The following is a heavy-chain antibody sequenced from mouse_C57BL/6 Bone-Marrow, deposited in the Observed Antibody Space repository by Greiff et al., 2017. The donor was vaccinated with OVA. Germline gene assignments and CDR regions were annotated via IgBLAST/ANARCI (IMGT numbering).Heavy chain of an antibody. CDR3: ARHHGDY. CDR1: GFTFSSYG. J-gene: IGHJ2*01. V-gene: IGHV5-6*01. CDR2: ISSGGSYT. Sequence: SGGDLVKPGGSLKLSCAASGFTFSSYGMSWVRQTPDKRLEWVATISSGGSYTYYPDSVKGRFTISRDNAKNTLYLQMSSLKSEDTAMYYCARHHGDYWGQGTTLTVSS.